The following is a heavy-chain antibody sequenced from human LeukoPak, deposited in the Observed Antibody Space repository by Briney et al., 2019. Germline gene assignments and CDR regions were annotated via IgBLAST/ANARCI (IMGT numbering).Heavy chain of an antibody. CDR3: ARLYYDFWSGFRYYYYGMDV. D-gene: IGHD3-3*01. CDR2: TYYRSKWYN. CDR1: GDSVSSNSAA. Sequence: SRTLSLTCAIPGDSVSSNSAAWNWIRQSPSRGLERLGRTYYRSKWYNDYAVSVKSQITINPDTSKNQFSLQLNSVTPEDTAVYYCARLYYDFWSGFRYYYYGMDVWGQGTTVTVSS. J-gene: IGHJ6*02. V-gene: IGHV6-1*01.